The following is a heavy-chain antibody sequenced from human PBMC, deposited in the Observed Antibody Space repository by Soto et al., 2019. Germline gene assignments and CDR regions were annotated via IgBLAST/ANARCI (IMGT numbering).Heavy chain of an antibody. V-gene: IGHV3-64D*08. D-gene: IGHD4-17*01. Sequence: GGSLRHSCSASGFTFRTYAMHWVRQAPGKGLEYVTAIKNDGGSTYYADSVKGRFTISRDNSQNTLYLQMSSLRAEDTGVYYCLKSGFGDYVRTYFVYWGQGTRVTVSS. CDR1: GFTFRTYA. CDR2: IKNDGGST. J-gene: IGHJ4*02. CDR3: LKSGFGDYVRTYFVY.